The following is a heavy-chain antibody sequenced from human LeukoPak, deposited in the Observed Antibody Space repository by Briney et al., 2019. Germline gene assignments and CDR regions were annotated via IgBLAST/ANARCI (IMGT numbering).Heavy chain of an antibody. D-gene: IGHD1-26*01. CDR2: INHSGST. J-gene: IGHJ4*02. CDR1: GGSFSGYY. Sequence: PSETLSLTCAVYGGSFSGYYWSWIRQPPGKGLEWIGEINHSGSTNYNPSLKSRVTISVDTSKNQFSLKLSSVTAADTAVYYCAREVGATIDYSGQGTLVTVSS. CDR3: AREVGATIDY. V-gene: IGHV4-34*01.